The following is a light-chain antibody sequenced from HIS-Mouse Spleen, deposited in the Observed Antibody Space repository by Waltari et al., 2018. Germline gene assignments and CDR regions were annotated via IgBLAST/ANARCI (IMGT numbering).Light chain of an antibody. Sequence: SYELTQPPSVSVSPGRTARITCSGDALPKQYAYLYQQEPGQDPELVIYKDSERPSGIPERFSGSSSGTTVTLTISGVQAEDEADYYCQSADSSGTYWVFGGGTKLTVL. CDR2: KDS. J-gene: IGLJ3*02. CDR1: ALPKQY. V-gene: IGLV3-25*03. CDR3: QSADSSGTYWV.